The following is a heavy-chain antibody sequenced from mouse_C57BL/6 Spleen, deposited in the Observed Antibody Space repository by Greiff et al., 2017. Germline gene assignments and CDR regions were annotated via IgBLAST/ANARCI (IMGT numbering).Heavy chain of an antibody. CDR3: ARDSGRYYFDY. J-gene: IGHJ2*01. CDR1: GFTFSDFY. CDR2: SRNKANDYTT. D-gene: IGHD3-1*01. V-gene: IGHV7-1*01. Sequence: DVKLVESGGGLVQSGRSLRLSCATSGFTFSDFYMEWVRQAPGKGLEWIAASRNKANDYTTEYSASVKGRFIVSRDTSQSILYLQMNALRAEDTAIYYCARDSGRYYFDYWGQGTTLTVSS.